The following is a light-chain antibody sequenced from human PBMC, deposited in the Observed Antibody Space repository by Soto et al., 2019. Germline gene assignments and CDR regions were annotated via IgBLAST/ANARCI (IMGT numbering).Light chain of an antibody. J-gene: IGKJ1*01. CDR3: QQYGTSPRT. V-gene: IGKV3-20*01. CDR1: QCILRN. Sequence: IVMTHSPATLSVSPGYRSPLSCRASQCILRNLAWYQQKPGQAPRLRIYGASSRATGIPDRFSGSGSGTDFTLTISRLEPEDFGVYYCQQYGTSPRTFGQGTKV. CDR2: GAS.